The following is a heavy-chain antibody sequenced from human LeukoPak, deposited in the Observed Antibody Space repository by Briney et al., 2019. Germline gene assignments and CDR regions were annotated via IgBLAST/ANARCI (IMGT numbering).Heavy chain of an antibody. CDR2: ISSSSSYI. CDR3: ARDRYGDYKSFDY. Sequence: GGSLRLSCAASGFTFRDYYMSWIRQAPGKGLEWVSSISSSSSYIYYADSVKGRFTISRDNAKNSLYLQMNSLRAEDTAVYYCARDRYGDYKSFDYWGQGTLVTVSS. CDR1: GFTFRDYY. V-gene: IGHV3-11*06. J-gene: IGHJ4*02. D-gene: IGHD4-17*01.